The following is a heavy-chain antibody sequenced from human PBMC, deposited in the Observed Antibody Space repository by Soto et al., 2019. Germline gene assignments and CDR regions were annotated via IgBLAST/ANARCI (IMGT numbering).Heavy chain of an antibody. Sequence: QVQLVQSGAEIKKPGASVKVSCKASGYSFTSKGIAWVRQAPGQGPEWMGWISVHNGNANYAQKFQDRVTLTTDTSTSTAYLELRSLTSDDTAVDYCARRGDYCGNSAFYYYFDHWGQGTLVTVSS. J-gene: IGHJ4*02. D-gene: IGHD3-22*01. CDR3: ARRGDYCGNSAFYYYFDH. V-gene: IGHV1-18*01. CDR1: GYSFTSKG. CDR2: ISVHNGNA.